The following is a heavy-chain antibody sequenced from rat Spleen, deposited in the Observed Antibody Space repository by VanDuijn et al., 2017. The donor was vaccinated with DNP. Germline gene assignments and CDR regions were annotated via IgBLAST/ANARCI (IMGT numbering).Heavy chain of an antibody. D-gene: IGHD1-2*01. CDR2: ISYDGSST. Sequence: EVQLVESGGGLVQPGRSLKLSCAASGFTFSDYNMAWVRQAPKKGLEWVATISYDGSSTYYRDSVKGRFTISRDNAKSTLYLQMDSLRSEDTATYYCARRFYSSWYFDFWGPGTMVTVSS. J-gene: IGHJ1*01. V-gene: IGHV5-7*01. CDR1: GFTFSDYN. CDR3: ARRFYSSWYFDF.